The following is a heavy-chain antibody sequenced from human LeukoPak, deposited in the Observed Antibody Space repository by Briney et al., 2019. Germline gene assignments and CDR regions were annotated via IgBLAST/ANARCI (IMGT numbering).Heavy chain of an antibody. CDR2: ISSSGNTI. J-gene: IGHJ4*02. CDR3: ARGCRYCGGSQDY. CDR1: GFTFSSYE. D-gene: IGHD2-21*01. V-gene: IGHV3-48*03. Sequence: GGSLRLSCAASGFTFSSYEMNWVRQAPGKGLEWVSYISSSGNTIYYADSVKGRFTISRDNAKNSLYLQMNSLRAEDTAVYYCARGCRYCGGSQDYWGQGTLVTVSS.